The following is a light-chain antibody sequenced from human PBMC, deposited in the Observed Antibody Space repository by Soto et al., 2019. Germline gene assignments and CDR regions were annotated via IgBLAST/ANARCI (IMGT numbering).Light chain of an antibody. CDR1: QGISKD. J-gene: IGKJ1*01. CDR2: AAS. Sequence: AIQMTQSPSSLSASVGDRVTIACRASQGISKDLGWYQQKPGNAPKLLIFAASSLQTGVPSRFSGSGSGTDFTLTISSLQPEDSATYYCLQDHSYPWTFGQGTKVEIK. CDR3: LQDHSYPWT. V-gene: IGKV1-6*01.